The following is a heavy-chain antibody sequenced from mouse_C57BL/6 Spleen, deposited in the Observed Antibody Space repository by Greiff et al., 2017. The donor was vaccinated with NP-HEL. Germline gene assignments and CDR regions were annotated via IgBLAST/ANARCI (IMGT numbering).Heavy chain of an antibody. CDR1: GFTFSSYA. CDR2: ISDGGSYT. J-gene: IGHJ3*01. CDR3: ARAYYDYDWFAY. Sequence: EVQRVESGGGLVKPGGSLKLSCAASGFTFSSYAMSWVRQTPEKRLEWVATISDGGSYTYYPDNVKGRFTISRDNAKNNLYLQMSHLKSEDTAMYYCARAYYDYDWFAYWGQGTLVTVSA. D-gene: IGHD2-4*01. V-gene: IGHV5-4*01.